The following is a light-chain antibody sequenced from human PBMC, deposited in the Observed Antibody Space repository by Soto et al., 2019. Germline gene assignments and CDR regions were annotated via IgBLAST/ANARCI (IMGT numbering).Light chain of an antibody. CDR2: GAS. Sequence: EIVLTQSPGTLSLSPGERATLSCRASQSVSSSYLAWYQEKPGQAPRLLIYGASSRATGIPDRFSGSGSGTDFTRTISSLEPDEFAVYYWQQYCSSPLTCSGGTKVEIK. J-gene: IGKJ4*01. V-gene: IGKV3-20*01. CDR3: QQYCSSPLT. CDR1: QSVSSSY.